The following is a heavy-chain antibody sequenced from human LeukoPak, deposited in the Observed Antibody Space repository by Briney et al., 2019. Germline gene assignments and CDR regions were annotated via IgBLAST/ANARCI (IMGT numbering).Heavy chain of an antibody. CDR3: AKVEDYYYDSSGYTFGI. CDR2: ISSSGSTI. D-gene: IGHD3-22*01. V-gene: IGHV3-11*04. J-gene: IGHJ3*02. Sequence: PGGSLRLSCAASGFTFGDYYMSWIRQAPGKGLEWVSYISSSGSTINYADSVKGRFTISRDNSKNTLYLQMNSLRAEDTAVYYCAKVEDYYYDSSGYTFGIWGQGTMVTVSS. CDR1: GFTFGDYY.